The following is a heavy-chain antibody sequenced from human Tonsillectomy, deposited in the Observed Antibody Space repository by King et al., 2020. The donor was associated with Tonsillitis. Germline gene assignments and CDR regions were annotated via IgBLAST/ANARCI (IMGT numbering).Heavy chain of an antibody. J-gene: IGHJ4*02. CDR1: GFTFSSYS. D-gene: IGHD3-22*01. Sequence: EVQLVESGGGLVQPGGSLRLSCAASGFTFSSYSMNWVRQAPGKGLEWVSYISSSSSTIYYADSVKGRFTISRDNAKNSLYLQMNSLRDEDTAVYYCAGGEDSSGYYYTPYYFDYWGQGTLVTVSS. CDR2: ISSSSSTI. V-gene: IGHV3-48*02. CDR3: AGGEDSSGYYYTPYYFDY.